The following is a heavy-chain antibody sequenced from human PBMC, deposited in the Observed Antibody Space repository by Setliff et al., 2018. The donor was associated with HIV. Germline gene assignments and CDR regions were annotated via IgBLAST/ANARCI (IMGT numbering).Heavy chain of an antibody. Sequence: KPSETLSLTCNVSGASISSYYWTWIRQSPGNRLEWLGYITDSGNTNYNPSLRRRVTISADTSKNQVSLRLRSVTAADTAVYCCARETQQSYNIVTGYNYYYGIDVWGQGTTVTVSS. CDR1: GASISSYY. CDR2: ITDSGNT. J-gene: IGHJ6*02. D-gene: IGHD3-9*01. CDR3: ARETQQSYNIVTGYNYYYGIDV. V-gene: IGHV4-59*01.